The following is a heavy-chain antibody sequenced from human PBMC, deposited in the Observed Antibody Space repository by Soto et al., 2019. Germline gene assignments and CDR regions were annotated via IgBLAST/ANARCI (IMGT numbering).Heavy chain of an antibody. CDR2: ISAYNGNT. J-gene: IGHJ4*02. D-gene: IGHD3-16*02. V-gene: IGHV1-18*04. Sequence: ASVQVSCKASGYTFTSYGIIWGRQAPGQGLDWMGWISAYNGNTNYAQKLQGRVTMTTDTSTSTAYMELRSLRSDDTAVYYCARAPDDYNMYRWDYWGQGTPVTVSS. CDR1: GYTFTSYG. CDR3: ARAPDDYNMYRWDY.